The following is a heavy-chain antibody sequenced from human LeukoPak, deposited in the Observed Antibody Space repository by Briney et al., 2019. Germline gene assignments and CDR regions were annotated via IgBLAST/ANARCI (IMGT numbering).Heavy chain of an antibody. CDR2: INEDGSTT. D-gene: IGHD1-26*01. CDR3: VRDLGGRSGH. CDR1: GFTFNSNW. J-gene: IGHJ4*02. Sequence: GGSLRLSCAASGFTFNSNWMHWVRQAPGKGLVWVSRINEDGSTTNYADSVKGRSTIFRDNAKNTLYLQMNSLRAEDTAVYYCVRDLGGRSGHWGQGTLVTVSS. V-gene: IGHV3-74*01.